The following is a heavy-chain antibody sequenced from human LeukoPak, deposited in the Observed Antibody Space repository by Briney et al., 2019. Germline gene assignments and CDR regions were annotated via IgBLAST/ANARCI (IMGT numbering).Heavy chain of an antibody. D-gene: IGHD1-1*01. Sequence: RPSETLSLTCTVSGGSISSYYWSWLRQPAGKGLEWIGRIYTSGSTNYNPSLKSRVTMSVDTSKNQFSLKLSSVTAADTAVYYCARELEPTDAFDIWGQGTMVTVSS. J-gene: IGHJ3*02. CDR3: ARELEPTDAFDI. CDR2: IYTSGST. CDR1: GGSISSYY. V-gene: IGHV4-4*07.